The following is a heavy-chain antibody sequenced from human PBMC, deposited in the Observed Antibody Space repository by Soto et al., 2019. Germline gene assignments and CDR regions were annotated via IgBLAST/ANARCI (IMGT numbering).Heavy chain of an antibody. D-gene: IGHD6-13*01. CDR2: ISWNSGSI. V-gene: IGHV3-9*01. CDR1: GFTFDDYA. CDR3: AKDGSPFGQQLGPLFDY. Sequence: GGSLRLSCAASGFTFDDYAMHWVRQAPGKGLEWVSGISWNSGSIGYADSVKGRFTISRDNAKNSLYLQMNSLRAEDTALYYCAKDGSPFGQQLGPLFDYWGQGTLVTVSS. J-gene: IGHJ4*02.